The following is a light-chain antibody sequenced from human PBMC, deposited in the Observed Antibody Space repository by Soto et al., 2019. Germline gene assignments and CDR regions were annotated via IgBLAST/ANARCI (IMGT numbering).Light chain of an antibody. Sequence: DIVMTQSPDSLAVSLGERATINCKSSQSVLYSSNKKKYLAWYQQKPGQPPKLLFYWASTRESGVPDRFSGSGSGTDFTLTISSLQAEDVAVYYCQQYYSTLQTFGPGTKVDIK. CDR3: QQYYSTLQT. V-gene: IGKV4-1*01. CDR1: QSVLYSSNKKKY. CDR2: WAS. J-gene: IGKJ3*01.